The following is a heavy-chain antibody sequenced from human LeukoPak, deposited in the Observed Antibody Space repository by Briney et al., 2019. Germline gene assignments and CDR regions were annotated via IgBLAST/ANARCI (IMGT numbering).Heavy chain of an antibody. CDR3: ARLAPGIAAAGV. V-gene: IGHV4-59*01. Sequence: PSETLSLTCTVSGGSISSYYWSWIRQPPGKGREWIGYIYYSGSTNYNPSLKSRVTISVDTSKNQFSLKLSSVTAADTAVYYCARLAPGIAAAGVCGQGTLVTVSS. J-gene: IGHJ4*02. CDR2: IYYSGST. CDR1: GGSISSYY. D-gene: IGHD6-13*01.